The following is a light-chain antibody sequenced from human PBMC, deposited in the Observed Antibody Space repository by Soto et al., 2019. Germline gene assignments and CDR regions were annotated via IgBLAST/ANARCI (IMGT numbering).Light chain of an antibody. Sequence: QSALTQPRSVSGSPGQSVTISCTGTSSDVGGYNYVSWYQQHPGKAPKLLIYDVNRRPSGVPDRFSGSKSGNTASLTISGLQAEDEADYYCCSYAGSPYVFGIGTKLTVL. CDR2: DVN. CDR1: SSDVGGYNY. J-gene: IGLJ1*01. CDR3: CSYAGSPYV. V-gene: IGLV2-11*01.